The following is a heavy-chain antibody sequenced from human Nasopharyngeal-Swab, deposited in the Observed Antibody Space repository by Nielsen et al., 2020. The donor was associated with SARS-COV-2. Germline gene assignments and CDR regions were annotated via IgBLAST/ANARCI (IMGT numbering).Heavy chain of an antibody. CDR1: GFTFSSYA. CDR2: ISGSGDST. V-gene: IGHV3-23*01. Sequence: GESLKISCAASGFTFSSYAMSWVRQAPGKGLEWVSAISGSGDSTYYADSVKGRFTISRDNSKNTLYLQMNSLRAEDTAVYYCAKDGAAVGDDYSNYSDWFDPWGQGTLVTVSS. J-gene: IGHJ5*02. CDR3: AKDGAAVGDDYSNYSDWFDP. D-gene: IGHD4-11*01.